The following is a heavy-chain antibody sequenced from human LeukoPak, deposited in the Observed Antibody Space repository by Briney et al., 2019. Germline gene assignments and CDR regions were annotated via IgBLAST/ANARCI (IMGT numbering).Heavy chain of an antibody. CDR3: VKGIAVAGTHFFDY. J-gene: IGHJ4*02. D-gene: IGHD6-19*01. V-gene: IGHV1-3*04. CDR2: INTGNGNT. CDR1: GYTFTNYA. Sequence: EASVKVSCKASGYTFTNYAMNWVRQAPGQRLEWMGWINTGNGNTKYSQKFQGRVTITSDTSATTAYMELSSLRSEDMALYYCVKGIAVAGTHFFDYWGQGTLVIVSS.